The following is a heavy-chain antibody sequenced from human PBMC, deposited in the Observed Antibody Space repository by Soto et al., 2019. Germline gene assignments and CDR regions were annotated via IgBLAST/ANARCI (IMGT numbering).Heavy chain of an antibody. D-gene: IGHD3-3*01. CDR2: INPNSGDT. CDR3: ARATAYDFWSGYYRSCGLDV. J-gene: IGHJ6*02. V-gene: IGHV1-2*04. CDR1: GYTFTGYF. Sequence: VQLVQSGAEVKSPGASVRVSCTTSGYTFTGYFIHWVRQAPGQGLEWMGWINPNSGDTSYSQKFQGWVTMARDTYISTAYMELSRLRSDDTAVYYCARATAYDFWSGYYRSCGLDVWGQGTTVTV.